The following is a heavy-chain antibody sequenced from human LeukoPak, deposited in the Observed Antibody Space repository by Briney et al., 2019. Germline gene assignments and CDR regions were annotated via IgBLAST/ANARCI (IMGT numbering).Heavy chain of an antibody. Sequence: GGSLRLSCAASGFTFSSYAMHWVRQAPGKGLEWVAVISYDGSNKYYADSVKGRFTISRDNSKNTLYLQTNSLRAEDTAVYYCARDPQWLRMSSWFDPWGQGTLVTVSS. J-gene: IGHJ5*02. CDR2: ISYDGSNK. CDR3: ARDPQWLRMSSWFDP. D-gene: IGHD5-12*01. V-gene: IGHV3-30*04. CDR1: GFTFSSYA.